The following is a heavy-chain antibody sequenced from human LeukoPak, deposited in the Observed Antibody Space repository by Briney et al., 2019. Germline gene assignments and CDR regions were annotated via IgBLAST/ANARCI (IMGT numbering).Heavy chain of an antibody. J-gene: IGHJ5*02. CDR2: IYPDDSDT. CDR1: GYNFAAYS. Sequence: GESLKISCKGSGYNFAAYSIVWVRQVPGKGLEWMGIIYPDDSDTRYSPSFQGQVTFSTDKSITTAYLHWSSLKASDTAIYYCARYSGPSLQSNWFDPWGQGTLVTVSS. CDR3: ARYSGPSLQSNWFDP. V-gene: IGHV5-51*01. D-gene: IGHD1-26*01.